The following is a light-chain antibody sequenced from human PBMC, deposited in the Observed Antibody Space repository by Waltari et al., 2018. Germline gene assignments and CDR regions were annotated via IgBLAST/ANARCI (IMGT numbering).Light chain of an antibody. CDR2: VNSDGSH. CDR3: QTGGHGTWV. Sequence: QLVLTQSPSASASLGASVKLTCTLSSGPSGNIIAWRQQQPEKGHRFLMKVNSDGSHTKGDEIPDRFAGSSSGADRYRAISSGQSEDEADYYCQTGGHGTWVFGGGTKLTVL. V-gene: IGLV4-69*01. CDR1: SGPSGNI. J-gene: IGLJ3*02.